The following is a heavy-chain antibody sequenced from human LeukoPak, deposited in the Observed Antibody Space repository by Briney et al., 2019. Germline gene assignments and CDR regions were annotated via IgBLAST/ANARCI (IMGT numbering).Heavy chain of an antibody. D-gene: IGHD3-10*01. J-gene: IGHJ6*02. Sequence: TSETLSLTCTVSGGSISSGDYYWSWIRQHPGKGLEWIGYIYYSGSTYYNPSLKSRVTISVDTSKNQFSLKLSSVTAANTAVYYCASRSYGSGVYYYYYGMDVWGQGTTVTVSS. CDR3: ASRSYGSGVYYYYYGMDV. V-gene: IGHV4-31*03. CDR2: IYYSGST. CDR1: GGSISSGDYY.